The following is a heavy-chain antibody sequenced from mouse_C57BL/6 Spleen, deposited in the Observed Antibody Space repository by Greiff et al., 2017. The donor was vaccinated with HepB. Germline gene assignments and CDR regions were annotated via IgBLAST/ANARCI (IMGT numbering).Heavy chain of an antibody. D-gene: IGHD2-5*01. Sequence: VQLQQSGAELVKPGASVKISCKASGYAFSSYWMNWVKQRPGKGLEWIGQIYPGDGDTNYNGKFKGKATLTADKSSSTAYMQLSSLASEDSAVYFCARKGYYYSNCLDYWGQGTTLTVSS. CDR2: IYPGDGDT. J-gene: IGHJ2*01. CDR3: ARKGYYYSNCLDY. CDR1: GYAFSSYW. V-gene: IGHV1-80*01.